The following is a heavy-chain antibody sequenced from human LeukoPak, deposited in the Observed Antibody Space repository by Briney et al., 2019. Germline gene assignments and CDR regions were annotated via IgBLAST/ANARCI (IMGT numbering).Heavy chain of an antibody. V-gene: IGHV4-4*07. D-gene: IGHD3-22*01. CDR2: ISTSGNT. CDR1: GAYMNVFY. CDR3: ASDSFYDSGGYFYY. Sequence: SETLSLTCTVSGAYMNVFYWSWIRQPAGKGLQWIGRISTSGNTDYNPSLRSRVTMSVDTSSNQFSLKLASVTAADTAVYYRASDSFYDSGGYFYYWGQGTPVTVSS. J-gene: IGHJ4*02.